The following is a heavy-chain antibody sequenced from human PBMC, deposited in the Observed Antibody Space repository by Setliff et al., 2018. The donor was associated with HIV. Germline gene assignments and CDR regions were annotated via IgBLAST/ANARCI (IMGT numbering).Heavy chain of an antibody. V-gene: IGHV4-59*08. D-gene: IGHD2-2*01. CDR1: GGSISSYY. J-gene: IGHJ3*02. CDR2: IYYSGST. CDR3: ARRNQPPDLAFDI. Sequence: SETLSLTCTVSGGSISSYYWSWIRQPPGKGLEWIGYIYYSGSTNYNPSLKSRVTISVDTSKNQFSLKLSSVTAADTAVDYCARRNQPPDLAFDIWGQGTMVTVSS.